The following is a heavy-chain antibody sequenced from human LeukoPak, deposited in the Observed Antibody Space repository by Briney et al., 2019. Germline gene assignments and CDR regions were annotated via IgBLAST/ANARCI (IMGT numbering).Heavy chain of an antibody. D-gene: IGHD2-15*01. Sequence: PGGSLRLSCAASGFTFSGYAMSWVRQAPGKGLEWVSAISGSGGSTYYADSVKGRFTISRDNSKNTLYLQMNSLRAEDTAVYYCAKGWFHALYYFDYWGQGTLVTVSS. CDR2: ISGSGGST. V-gene: IGHV3-23*01. CDR1: GFTFSGYA. CDR3: AKGWFHALYYFDY. J-gene: IGHJ4*02.